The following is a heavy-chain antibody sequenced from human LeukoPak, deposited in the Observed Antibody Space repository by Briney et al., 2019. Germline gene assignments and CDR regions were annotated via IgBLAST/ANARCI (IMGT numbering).Heavy chain of an antibody. Sequence: GESLKISCKGSGYTFSSYWIGWVRQMPGKGLEWMGIIYPGDSDTKYSPSFEGQVTISADKSTSAAYLQWSSLKASDTAMYYCARYSSSWGHDNWGQGTLVTVSS. V-gene: IGHV5-51*01. CDR1: GYTFSSYW. CDR3: ARYSSSWGHDN. CDR2: IYPGDSDT. J-gene: IGHJ4*02. D-gene: IGHD6-13*01.